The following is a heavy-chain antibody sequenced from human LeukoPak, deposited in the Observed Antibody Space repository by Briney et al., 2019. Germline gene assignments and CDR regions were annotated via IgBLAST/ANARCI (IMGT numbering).Heavy chain of an antibody. Sequence: PGGSLRLSCAASGFTFSSYAMSWVRQAPGKGLEYVSAISSNGGSTYYANSVKGRFTISRDNSKNTLYLQMGSLRAEDMAVYYCARDENGAVGTFDYWGQGTLVTVSS. J-gene: IGHJ4*02. V-gene: IGHV3-64*01. D-gene: IGHD6-19*01. CDR1: GFTFSSYA. CDR2: ISSNGGST. CDR3: ARDENGAVGTFDY.